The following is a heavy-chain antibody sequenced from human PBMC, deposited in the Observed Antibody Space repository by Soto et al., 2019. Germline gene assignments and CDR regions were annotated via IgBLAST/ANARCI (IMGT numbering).Heavy chain of an antibody. CDR3: ARDRWMSRANWFDP. V-gene: IGHV4-59*12. CDR2: ISDSGTT. J-gene: IGHJ5*02. CDR1: GGSIDSYY. Sequence: PSETLSLTCTVFGGSIDSYYWSWIRQAPGKGLEWIGHISDSGTTNYNPSLGSRVTISVDTSRKSFSLTLSSVTAADTAVYFCARDRWMSRANWFDPWGPGTLVTVSS. D-gene: IGHD2-2*03.